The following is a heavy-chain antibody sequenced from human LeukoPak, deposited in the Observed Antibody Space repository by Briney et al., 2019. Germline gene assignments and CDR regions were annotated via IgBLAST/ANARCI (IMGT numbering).Heavy chain of an antibody. J-gene: IGHJ6*02. Sequence: GESLKISCKGSGDSFTSYWIGWVRQMPGKGLEWMGIIYPGDSDTRYSPSFQGQVTISADKSISTAYLQWSSLKASDTAMYYCARLWVYCSSTSCSRNNYYYYYGMDVWGQGTTVTVSS. CDR3: ARLWVYCSSTSCSRNNYYYYYGMDV. CDR1: GDSFTSYW. D-gene: IGHD2-2*01. CDR2: IYPGDSDT. V-gene: IGHV5-51*01.